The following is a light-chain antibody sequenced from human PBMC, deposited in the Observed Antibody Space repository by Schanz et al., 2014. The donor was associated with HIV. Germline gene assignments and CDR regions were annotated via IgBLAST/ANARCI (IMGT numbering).Light chain of an antibody. Sequence: NFMLTQPHSVSESPGKTVTISCTRSSGSPASKHVQWAQHPPGSAPTTGIYEDNQRPSGVPDRFSGSIDSSSNSASLTISGLKTEDEADYYCQSYDSSNRVFGGGTKLTVL. CDR1: SGSPASKH. CDR3: QSYDSSNRV. CDR2: EDN. J-gene: IGLJ3*02. V-gene: IGLV6-57*04.